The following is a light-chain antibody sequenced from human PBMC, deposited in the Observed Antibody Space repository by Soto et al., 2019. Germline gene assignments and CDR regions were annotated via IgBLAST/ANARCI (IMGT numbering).Light chain of an antibody. J-gene: IGKJ4*01. CDR2: DAS. Sequence: EIVLPQSPATRSLSPGERATLSCRASQSIATYLAWYLPRPGQAPRLLIYDASHRATGIPARFSGSGSGTDLTLTISSLEPEDFAVYCCQQRSNGTPLTFGGGTKVDIK. CDR1: QSIATY. V-gene: IGKV3-11*01. CDR3: QQRSNGTPLT.